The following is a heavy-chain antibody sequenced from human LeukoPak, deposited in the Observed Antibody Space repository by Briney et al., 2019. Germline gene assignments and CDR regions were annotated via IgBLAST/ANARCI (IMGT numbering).Heavy chain of an antibody. D-gene: IGHD2-8*01. CDR1: GYSISSGYY. CDR3: ARNDHCTNGVCNFDY. CDR2: IYHSGST. Sequence: SETLSLTCTVSGYSISSGYYWGWIRQPPGKGLEWIGSIYHSGSTYYNPSLKSRVTISVDTSKNQFSLKLSSVTAADTAVYYCARNDHCTNGVCNFDYWGQGTLVTVSS. J-gene: IGHJ4*02. V-gene: IGHV4-38-2*02.